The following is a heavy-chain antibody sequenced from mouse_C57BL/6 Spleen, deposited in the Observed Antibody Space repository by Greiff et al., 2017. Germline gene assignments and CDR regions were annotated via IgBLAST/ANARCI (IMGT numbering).Heavy chain of an antibody. CDR3: ARERPRGNSYRAMDY. Sequence: QVQLQQPGAELVKPGASVKMSCKASGYTFTSYWITWVKQRPGQGLEWIGVIYPGSGSTNYNEKFKSRATLTVDTSSSTAYMQLSSLTSEESAVYNCARERPRGNSYRAMDYWGQGTSVTVSS. D-gene: IGHD1-1*01. CDR2: IYPGSGST. V-gene: IGHV1-55*01. CDR1: GYTFTSYW. J-gene: IGHJ4*01.